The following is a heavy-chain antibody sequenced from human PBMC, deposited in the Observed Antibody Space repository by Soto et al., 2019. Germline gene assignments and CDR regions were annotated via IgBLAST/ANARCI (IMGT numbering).Heavy chain of an antibody. J-gene: IGHJ4*02. CDR1: GGTFSSYA. V-gene: IGHV1-69*01. CDR3: AREKGGNYYDSSGYFDY. D-gene: IGHD3-22*01. CDR2: IIPIFGTA. Sequence: QVQLVQSGAEVKKPGSSVKVSCKASGGTFSSYAISWVRQAPGQGLEWMGGIIPIFGTANYAQQFQGSVTITADESTSTAYMKLSSLRSEDTAVYYCAREKGGNYYDSSGYFDYWGQGTLVTVAS.